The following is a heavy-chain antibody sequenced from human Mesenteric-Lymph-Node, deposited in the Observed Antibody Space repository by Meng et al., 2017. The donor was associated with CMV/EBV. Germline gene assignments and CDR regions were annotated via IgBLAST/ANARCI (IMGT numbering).Heavy chain of an antibody. Sequence: SGPTLVKPTQTLTLTCTFSGFSLSTRGVGVGWIRQPPGKALEWLALIYWNDDKRYSPSLKSRLTITKDTSKNQVVLTMTNMDPVDTATYYCAHSNSYYYDSSGYYPNWFDPWGQGTLVTVSS. CDR3: AHSNSYYYDSSGYYPNWFDP. D-gene: IGHD3-22*01. J-gene: IGHJ5*02. V-gene: IGHV2-5*01. CDR1: GFSLSTRGVG. CDR2: IYWNDDK.